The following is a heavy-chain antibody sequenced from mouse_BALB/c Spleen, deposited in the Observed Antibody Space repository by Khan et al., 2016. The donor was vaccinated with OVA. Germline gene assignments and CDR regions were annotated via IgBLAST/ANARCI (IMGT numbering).Heavy chain of an antibody. J-gene: IGHJ1*01. CDR1: GYSFTGYN. Sequence: LQQSGPELEKPGASVKISCKASGYSFTGYNMNWVKQSNGKSLEWIGNIDPYFGGITYNQKFKGKATLTVDKSSSTAYMQLKSLTSEDSAVYYCARSTWYFDVWGAGTTVTVSS. CDR2: IDPYFGGI. CDR3: ARSTWYFDV. V-gene: IGHV1-39*01.